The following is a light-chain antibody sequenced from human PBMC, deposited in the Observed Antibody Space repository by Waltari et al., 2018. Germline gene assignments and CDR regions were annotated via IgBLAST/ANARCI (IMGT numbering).Light chain of an antibody. V-gene: IGKV3-11*01. J-gene: IGKJ4*01. Sequence: EIVLTQSPVTLSLSPGERATLSCRASQSISTYLAWYQHKPAQAPRLLIYEASNRATGIPARFSGSESGTDFTLTITSLEPEDFAFYYCKQRSNWPPLTFGGGTKVEIK. CDR1: QSISTY. CDR3: KQRSNWPPLT. CDR2: EAS.